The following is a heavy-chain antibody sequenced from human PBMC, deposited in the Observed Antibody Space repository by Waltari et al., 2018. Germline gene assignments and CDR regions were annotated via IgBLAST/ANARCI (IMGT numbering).Heavy chain of an antibody. CDR3: ARDKYSSSFDL. V-gene: IGHV3-48*01. Sequence: EVQLVESGGGLVQPGGSLRLSCAASGFTFSSYSMNWVRQAPGKGLEWVSYISSSSSTIYYADSVKGRFTISRDNAKNSLYLQMNSLRAEDTAVYYCARDKYSSSFDLWGRGTLVTVSS. CDR2: ISSSSSTI. J-gene: IGHJ2*01. CDR1: GFTFSSYS. D-gene: IGHD6-13*01.